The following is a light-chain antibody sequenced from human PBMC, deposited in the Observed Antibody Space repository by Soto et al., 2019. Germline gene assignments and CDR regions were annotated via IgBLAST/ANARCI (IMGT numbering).Light chain of an antibody. CDR2: DVS. Sequence: QSFRTHPRSLSGSPGQSVTISCTGTSSDVGVYNYVSWYQQYPGKAPKIMIYDVSKRPSGVPDRFSGSKSDNTASLTISGLQAEDEADYYCCSYAGSYTFVFGIGTKVTVL. CDR1: SSDVGVYNY. V-gene: IGLV2-11*01. CDR3: CSYAGSYTFV. J-gene: IGLJ1*01.